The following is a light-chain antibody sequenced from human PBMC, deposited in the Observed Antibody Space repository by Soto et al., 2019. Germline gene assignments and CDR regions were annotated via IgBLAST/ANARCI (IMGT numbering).Light chain of an antibody. Sequence: MTQSPATLSVSPGEGAALSCRASLTVNSNLAWYQQKPGKAPKLLIYAASSLQSGVPSRFSGSGSGTDFTLTISSLQPEDFATYYCQQSYSTPRTFGQGTKVDIK. CDR2: AAS. CDR3: QQSYSTPRT. V-gene: IGKV1-39*01. J-gene: IGKJ1*01. CDR1: LTVNSN.